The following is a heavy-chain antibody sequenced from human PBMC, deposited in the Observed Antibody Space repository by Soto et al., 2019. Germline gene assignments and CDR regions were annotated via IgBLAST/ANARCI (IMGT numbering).Heavy chain of an antibody. Sequence: ASVKVSCKASGYTFTSYGISWVRQAPGQGLEWMGWISAYNGNTNYAQKLQGRVTMTTDTSTSTAYMELRSLRSDDTAVYYCARDLSGFWSGYGDYYYYYMDVWGKGTTVTVSS. D-gene: IGHD3-3*01. V-gene: IGHV1-18*01. CDR2: ISAYNGNT. CDR1: GYTFTSYG. J-gene: IGHJ6*03. CDR3: ARDLSGFWSGYGDYYYYYMDV.